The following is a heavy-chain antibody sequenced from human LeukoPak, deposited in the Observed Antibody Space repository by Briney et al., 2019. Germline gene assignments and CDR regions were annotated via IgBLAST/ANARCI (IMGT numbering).Heavy chain of an antibody. Sequence: PGGSLRLSCTASGFTFRSYAMSWVRQAPGKGLDWVSGTNEPGVYTYYADSVKGRFTVSRDNSENTLYLQMNSLRVEDTAVYYCVRDFHCSDGSCPLFDYWGQGTLLTVPS. CDR2: TNEPGVYT. CDR3: VRDFHCSDGSCPLFDY. V-gene: IGHV3-23*01. D-gene: IGHD5-24*01. CDR1: GFTFRSYA. J-gene: IGHJ4*02.